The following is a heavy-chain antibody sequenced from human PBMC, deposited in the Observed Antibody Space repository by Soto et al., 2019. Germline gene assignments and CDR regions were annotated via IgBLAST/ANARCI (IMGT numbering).Heavy chain of an antibody. CDR1: GFTFSSYT. J-gene: IGHJ4*02. Sequence: QVQLVESGGGVVQPGRSLRLSCAASGFTFSSYTMHWVRQAPGKGLECVAVISYDGSNKYYADSVKGRFTISRDNSKNTLYLQMNSLRAEDTAMYYCANVPYESSGYHPDYWGQGTLVTVSS. D-gene: IGHD3-22*01. CDR2: ISYDGSNK. CDR3: ANVPYESSGYHPDY. V-gene: IGHV3-30-3*01.